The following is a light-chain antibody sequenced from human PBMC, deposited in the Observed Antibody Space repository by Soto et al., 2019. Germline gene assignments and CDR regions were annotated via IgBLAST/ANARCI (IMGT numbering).Light chain of an antibody. J-gene: IGKJ1*01. CDR1: QSVSNN. CDR3: QQYNNWPPTT. Sequence: EIVLTQSPGTLSLSPGERATLSCRASQSVSNNLAWYQQKPGQAPRLLIYGASTRATGIPARFSGSGSGTEFTLTISSLQSEDFAVYYCQQYNNWPPTTFGQGTKVDIK. CDR2: GAS. V-gene: IGKV3-15*01.